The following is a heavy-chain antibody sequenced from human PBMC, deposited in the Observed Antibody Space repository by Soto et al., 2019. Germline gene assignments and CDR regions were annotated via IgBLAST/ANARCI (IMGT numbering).Heavy chain of an antibody. Sequence: TLSLTCTVSGGTISSDDYYWSWIRQPPGKGLEWIGYIYYSGSTYYNPSLKSRVTISVDTSKNQFSLKLSSVTAADTAVYYCARGNKTYYDYVWGTHYGMDVWGQRTTVTGSS. CDR2: IYYSGST. V-gene: IGHV4-30-4*08. CDR3: ARGNKTYYDYVWGTHYGMDV. CDR1: GGTISSDDYY. D-gene: IGHD3-16*01. J-gene: IGHJ6*02.